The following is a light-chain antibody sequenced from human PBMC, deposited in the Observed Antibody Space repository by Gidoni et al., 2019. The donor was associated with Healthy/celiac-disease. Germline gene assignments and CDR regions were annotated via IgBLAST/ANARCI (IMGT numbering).Light chain of an antibody. Sequence: EIVLTQSPGTLSLSPGERATLSCRASQSFSSSYLAWYQQKPGQAPRLLIYGASNRATGIPDRFSGSGSGTDFTLTISRLEPEDFAVYYCQQYGGSPTTFXQXARLXIK. V-gene: IGKV3-20*01. CDR3: QQYGGSPTT. J-gene: IGKJ5*01. CDR1: QSFSSSY. CDR2: GAS.